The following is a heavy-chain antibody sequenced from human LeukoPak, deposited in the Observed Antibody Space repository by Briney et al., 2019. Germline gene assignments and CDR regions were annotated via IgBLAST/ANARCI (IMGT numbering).Heavy chain of an antibody. CDR2: INHSGST. D-gene: IGHD2-15*01. CDR1: GGSFSGYY. CDR3: ARHACSGGSCPPFDY. V-gene: IGHV4-34*01. Sequence: SETLSLTCAVYGGSFSGYYWSWIRQPPGKGLEWIGEINHSGSTNYNPSLKSRVTISVDTSKNQFSLKLSSVTAADTAVYYCARHACSGGSCPPFDYWGQGTLVTVSS. J-gene: IGHJ4*02.